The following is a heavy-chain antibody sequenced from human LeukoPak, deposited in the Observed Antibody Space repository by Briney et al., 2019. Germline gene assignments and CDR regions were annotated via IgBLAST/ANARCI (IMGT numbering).Heavy chain of an antibody. CDR3: SKPPDFQDSSGYFLEF. Sequence: PGGSLRLSCAASGFTFSSYAMSWVRQAPGKGLEWVSAISGSGGSTYYADSVKGRFTISRDNSKNTLYLQMNSLRAEDTAVYYCSKPPDFQDSSGYFLEFWGPGTLVTVSS. V-gene: IGHV3-23*01. CDR1: GFTFSSYA. D-gene: IGHD3-22*01. J-gene: IGHJ4*02. CDR2: ISGSGGST.